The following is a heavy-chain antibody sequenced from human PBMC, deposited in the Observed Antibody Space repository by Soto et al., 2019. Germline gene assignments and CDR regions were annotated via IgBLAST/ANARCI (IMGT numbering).Heavy chain of an antibody. CDR2: ITPIFGTT. D-gene: IGHD5-12*01. CDR1: GDSFNNYA. Sequence: QVQLVQSGAEVKKPGSSVQVSCRASGDSFNNYAVSWVRQAPGQGLEWMGGITPIFGTTNYAQKFHGRVMITADTSTSTAYMQLSSLRSEDTAVYYCARVSRDGYNWGYFDYWGQGTLVTVSS. V-gene: IGHV1-69*06. CDR3: ARVSRDGYNWGYFDY. J-gene: IGHJ4*02.